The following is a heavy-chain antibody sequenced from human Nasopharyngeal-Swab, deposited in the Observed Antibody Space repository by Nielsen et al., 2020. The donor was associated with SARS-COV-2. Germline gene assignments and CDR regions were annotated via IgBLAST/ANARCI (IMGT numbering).Heavy chain of an antibody. D-gene: IGHD3-10*01. CDR2: IRVDVGKT. Sequence: GGSLRLSWPPFGFTFDNYAMHWVRQAPGRGLGWVSLIRVDVGKTYDADSLKGRFTISRDNSKNSLYLQMNSLRTEDTALYYCAKDMRGSGSYQPPSYNGFDPWGQGTLVTVSS. J-gene: IGHJ5*02. CDR1: GFTFDNYA. V-gene: IGHV3-43*02. CDR3: AKDMRGSGSYQPPSYNGFDP.